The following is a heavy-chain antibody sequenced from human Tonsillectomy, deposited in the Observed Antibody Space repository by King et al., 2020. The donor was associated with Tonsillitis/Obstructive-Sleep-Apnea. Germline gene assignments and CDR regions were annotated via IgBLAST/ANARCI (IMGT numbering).Heavy chain of an antibody. CDR1: GFTFSGSA. CDR3: TRHLGWELRRDDAFDI. CDR2: IRSKANSYAT. J-gene: IGHJ3*02. Sequence: VQLVESGGGLVQPGGSLKLSCAASGFTFSGSAMHWVRQASGKGLEWVGRIRSKANSYATAYAASVKGRFTISRDDSKNTAYLQMNSLKTEDTAVYYCTRHLGWELRRDDAFDIWGQGTMVTVSS. V-gene: IGHV3-73*01. D-gene: IGHD1-26*01.